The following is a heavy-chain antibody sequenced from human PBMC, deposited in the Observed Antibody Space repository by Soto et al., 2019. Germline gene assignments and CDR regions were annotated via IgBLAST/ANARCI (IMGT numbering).Heavy chain of an antibody. D-gene: IGHD3-22*01. V-gene: IGHV4-31*03. CDR2: IYYSGST. J-gene: IGHJ4*02. CDR1: GGSISSGGYY. Sequence: QVQLQESGPGLVKPSQTLSLTCTVSGGSISSGGYYWSWIRQHPGKGLEWIGYIYYSGSTYYNPSLKSRVTISVDTSKNQFSLKLSSVTAADTAVYYCARVPRPDYYDSSGRYYFDYWGQGTLVTVSS. CDR3: ARVPRPDYYDSSGRYYFDY.